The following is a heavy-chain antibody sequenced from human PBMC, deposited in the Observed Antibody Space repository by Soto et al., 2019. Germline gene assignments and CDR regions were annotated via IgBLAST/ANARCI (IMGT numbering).Heavy chain of an antibody. CDR2: IIPIFGTA. CDR3: ARGYGDYGPKEDYYYGMDV. V-gene: IGHV1-69*12. CDR1: GGTFSSYA. J-gene: IGHJ6*02. Sequence: QVQLVQSGAEVKKPGSSVKVSCKASGGTFSSYAISWVRQAPGQGLEWMGGIIPIFGTANYAQKFQGRVTIAADEXXSXAXXELSSLRAEDTAVYYCARGYGDYGPKEDYYYGMDVWGQGTTVTVSS. D-gene: IGHD4-17*01.